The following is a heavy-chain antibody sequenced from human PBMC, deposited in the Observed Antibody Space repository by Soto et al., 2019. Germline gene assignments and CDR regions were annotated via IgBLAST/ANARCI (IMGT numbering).Heavy chain of an antibody. CDR2: ISYDGSNK. CDR3: AKDFTIFGVATEGPFDY. V-gene: IGHV3-30*18. J-gene: IGHJ4*02. D-gene: IGHD3-3*01. Sequence: QVQLVESGGGVVQPGRSLRLSCAASGFTFSSYGMHWVRQAPGKGLEWVAVISYDGSNKYYADSVKGRFTISRDNSKNTLYLQMNSLRAEDTAVYYCAKDFTIFGVATEGPFDYWGQGTPVTVSS. CDR1: GFTFSSYG.